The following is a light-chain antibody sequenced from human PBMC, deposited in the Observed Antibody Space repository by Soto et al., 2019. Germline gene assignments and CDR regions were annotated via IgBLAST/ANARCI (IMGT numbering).Light chain of an antibody. CDR1: LSLNNW. V-gene: IGKV1-5*03. CDR3: QQYDTYWT. J-gene: IGKJ1*01. CDR2: KAS. Sequence: DIQMTRAPSTRLASVGDKVTIIRRPSLSLNNWLAWYQQKPGKAPKHLIYKASNLNIGVPSRFSGSGSGTEFTLTISSLQPDDFATYYCQQYDTYWTFGQGTKVEVK.